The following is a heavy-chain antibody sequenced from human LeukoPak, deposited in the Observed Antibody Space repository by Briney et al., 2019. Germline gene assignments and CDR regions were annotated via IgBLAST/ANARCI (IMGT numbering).Heavy chain of an antibody. CDR3: ARDLSLNYDILTAYGMDV. V-gene: IGHV3-30-3*01. J-gene: IGHJ6*02. D-gene: IGHD3-9*01. CDR1: GFTFSSYA. Sequence: GSLRLSCAASGFTFSSYAMHWVRQAPGKGLEWVAVISHDGSNKYYADSVKGRFTISRDNSKNTLYLQMNSLRAEDTAVYYCARDLSLNYDILTAYGMDVWGQGTTVTVSS. CDR2: ISHDGSNK.